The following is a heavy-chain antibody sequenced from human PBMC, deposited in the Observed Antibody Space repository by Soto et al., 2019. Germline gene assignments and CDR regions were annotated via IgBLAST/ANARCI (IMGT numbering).Heavy chain of an antibody. CDR2: IIPILGMA. D-gene: IGHD5-18*01. Sequence: QVQLVQSGAEVKKPGSSVKVSCKASGGTSSSYTISWVRQAPGQGLEWMGRIIPILGMANYAQKFQGRVTITADKSKSTAYRELSSLRPEDTAVYYCARGVKIQLWSAFDYWGQGTLVTVSS. CDR3: ARGVKIQLWSAFDY. CDR1: GGTSSSYT. V-gene: IGHV1-69*02. J-gene: IGHJ4*02.